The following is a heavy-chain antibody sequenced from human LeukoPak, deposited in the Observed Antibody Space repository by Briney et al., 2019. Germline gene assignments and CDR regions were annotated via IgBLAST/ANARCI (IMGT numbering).Heavy chain of an antibody. CDR1: GFTFDDYA. V-gene: IGHV3-43*02. Sequence: GGSLRLSCAASGFTFDDYAMHWVRQAPGKGLEWVSLISGDGGSTYYADSVKGRFTISGDNSKNSLYLQMNSLRTEDTALYYCAKGSWTNGVCYAYYFDYWRQGTLVTVSS. CDR3: AKGSWTNGVCYAYYFDY. J-gene: IGHJ4*02. CDR2: ISGDGGST. D-gene: IGHD2-8*01.